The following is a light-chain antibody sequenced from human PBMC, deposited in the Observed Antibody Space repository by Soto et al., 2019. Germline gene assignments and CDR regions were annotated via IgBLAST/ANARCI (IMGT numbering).Light chain of an antibody. V-gene: IGLV1-47*01. Sequence: QSLLTQPPSASGTPGQGVTISCSGSTSNIGSNYVYWYQQLPGTAPKLLIYRNNQRPSGVPDRFSGSKSGTSASLAISGLRSDDEADYFCATWDDRLNGLYVLGNGTKVTV. CDR1: TSNIGSNY. CDR3: ATWDDRLNGLYV. J-gene: IGLJ1*01. CDR2: RNN.